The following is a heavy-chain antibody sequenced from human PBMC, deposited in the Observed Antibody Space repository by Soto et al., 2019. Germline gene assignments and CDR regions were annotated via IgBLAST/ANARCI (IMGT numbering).Heavy chain of an antibody. J-gene: IGHJ4*02. D-gene: IGHD1-26*01. Sequence: EVRLVESGGGLVQPGGSLRLSCAVSGFTLSDYDMHWVRQATGKGLEWVSVLGIAGDTYYPGSVKGRFTISGENARNSLYLQMNRLRAGDTAVYYCARAVGGTYFDYWGRGTLVTVSS. V-gene: IGHV3-13*01. CDR1: GFTLSDYD. CDR2: LGIAGDT. CDR3: ARAVGGTYFDY.